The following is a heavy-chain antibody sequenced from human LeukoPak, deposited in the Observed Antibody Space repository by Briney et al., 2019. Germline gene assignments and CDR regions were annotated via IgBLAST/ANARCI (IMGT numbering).Heavy chain of an antibody. Sequence: TETLSLTCAVSGASISTVGYYWGWIRQAPEKGLEWIGKVDYRGITQYDPSPKSRVIMSLDTSKNQFSLILSSVTAADTAMYYCAKYASGTMRDYWGQGTLVTVSP. CDR1: GASISTVGYY. CDR3: AKYASGTMRDY. CDR2: VDYRGIT. D-gene: IGHD3-10*01. V-gene: IGHV4-39*01. J-gene: IGHJ4*02.